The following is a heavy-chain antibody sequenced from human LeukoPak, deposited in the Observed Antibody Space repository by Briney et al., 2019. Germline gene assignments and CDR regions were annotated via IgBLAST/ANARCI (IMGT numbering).Heavy chain of an antibody. CDR1: GGTFSSYA. Sequence: SVKVSCKASGGTFSSYAISWVRQAPGQGLEWMGGIIPIFGTANYAQKFQGRVTITADESTSTAYMELSSLRSEDTAVYYCARDSGVGQGYSYGQIDYWGQGTLVTVSS. V-gene: IGHV1-69*01. J-gene: IGHJ4*02. CDR2: IIPIFGTA. CDR3: ARDSGVGQGYSYGQIDY. D-gene: IGHD5-18*01.